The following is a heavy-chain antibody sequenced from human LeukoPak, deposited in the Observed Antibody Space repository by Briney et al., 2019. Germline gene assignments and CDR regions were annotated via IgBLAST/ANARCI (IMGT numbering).Heavy chain of an antibody. CDR3: ARGHYFWFDP. V-gene: IGHV4-59*01. CDR1: GGSISSYY. D-gene: IGHD3-10*01. CDR2: AYYTGST. Sequence: SETLSLTCTVSGGSISSYYWSWIRQPPGKGLEWIGYAYYTGSTNYNPSLKSRVTISIDTSKSQFSLKLSSVTAADTAVYYCARGHYFWFDPWGQGTLVTVSS. J-gene: IGHJ5*02.